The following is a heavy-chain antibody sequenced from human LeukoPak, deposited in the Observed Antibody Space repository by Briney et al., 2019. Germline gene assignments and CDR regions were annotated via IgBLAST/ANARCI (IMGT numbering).Heavy chain of an antibody. CDR2: INPNSGGT. J-gene: IGHJ4*02. V-gene: IGHV1-2*02. CDR1: GYTFTGYY. Sequence: ASVKVSCNASGYTFTGYYMHWVRQAPGQGLEWMGWINPNSGGTNYAQKFQGRVTMTRDTSISTAYMELSRLRSDDTAVYYCARYENRPVTTLFDYWGQGTLVTVSS. CDR3: ARYENRPVTTLFDY. D-gene: IGHD2/OR15-2a*01.